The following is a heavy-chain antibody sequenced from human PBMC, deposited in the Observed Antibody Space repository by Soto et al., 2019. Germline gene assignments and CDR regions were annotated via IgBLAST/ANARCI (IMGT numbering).Heavy chain of an antibody. CDR3: ARDQLGTGTNYYHYYGMDV. J-gene: IGHJ6*02. CDR1: GGSISSGGYS. V-gene: IGHV4-30-2*01. Sequence: PSETLSLTCAVSGGSISSGGYSWSWIRQPPGKGLEWIGYIYHSGSTYYNPSLKSRVTISVDRSKNQFSLKLSSVTAADTAVYYCARDQLGTGTNYYHYYGMDVWGQGTTVTVSS. D-gene: IGHD1-1*01. CDR2: IYHSGST.